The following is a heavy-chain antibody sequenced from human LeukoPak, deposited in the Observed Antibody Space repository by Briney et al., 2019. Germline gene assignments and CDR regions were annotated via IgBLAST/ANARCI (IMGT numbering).Heavy chain of an antibody. D-gene: IGHD2/OR15-2a*01. CDR2: IYTSGST. Sequence: PQTLSLTCTVSGGFISRYYWSWLRQPAGKGLEWVGRIYTSGSTNYNPSLKSPVTMSVDTSKNQFSLKLSSVTAADTAVYYCARDDVPVIWGQGTLVTVSS. CDR3: ARDDVPVI. V-gene: IGHV4-4*07. CDR1: GGFISRYY. J-gene: IGHJ4*02.